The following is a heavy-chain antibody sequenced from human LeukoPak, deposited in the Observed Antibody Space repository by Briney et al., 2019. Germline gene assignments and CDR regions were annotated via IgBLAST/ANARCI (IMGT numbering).Heavy chain of an antibody. CDR3: ARDYGPTRGPGYSEGDY. CDR1: GFTFSDYY. Sequence: GALRLSCAASGFTFSDYYMSWIRQAPGKGLEWVSYISSSGSTIYYADSVKGRFTISRDNAKNSLYLQMNSLGAEDTAVYYCARDYGPTRGPGYSEGDYWGQGTLVTVSS. V-gene: IGHV3-11*01. D-gene: IGHD5-18*01. CDR2: ISSSGSTI. J-gene: IGHJ4*02.